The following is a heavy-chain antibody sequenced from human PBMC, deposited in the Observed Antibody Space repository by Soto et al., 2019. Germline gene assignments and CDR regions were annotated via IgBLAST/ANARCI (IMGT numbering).Heavy chain of an antibody. CDR1: GGTFSTYS. Sequence: QVQLVQSGAEVKKPGSSVKVSCKTSGGTFSTYSIVWVRQAPGEGLKWMGGNIPILGTANYAQKFQDRVTITADKSTNTTFMELSSMKSEDTAMYYCASSSGNNYGVGTNYYFDYWGQGTLVTVSS. D-gene: IGHD1-26*01. CDR3: ASSSGNNYGVGTNYYFDY. V-gene: IGHV1-69*06. J-gene: IGHJ4*02. CDR2: NIPILGTA.